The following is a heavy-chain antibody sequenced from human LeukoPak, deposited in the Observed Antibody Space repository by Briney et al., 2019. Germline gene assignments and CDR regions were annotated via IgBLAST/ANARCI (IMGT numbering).Heavy chain of an antibody. V-gene: IGHV3-23*01. CDR2: ISGSGGST. D-gene: IGHD3-3*01. CDR3: AKSTIFGVVSPADY. CDR1: GFTLSSYA. Sequence: GGSLRLSCAASGFTLSSYAMSWLRQAPGKGLQWVSAISGSGGSTYYADSVKGRFTISRDNSKHTLYLQMNSLRAEDTAVYYCAKSTIFGVVSPADYWGQGTLVTVSS. J-gene: IGHJ4*02.